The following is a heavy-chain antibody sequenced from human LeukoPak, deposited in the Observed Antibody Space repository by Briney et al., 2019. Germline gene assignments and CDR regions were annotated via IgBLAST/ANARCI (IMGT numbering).Heavy chain of an antibody. V-gene: IGHV3-30*02. CDR2: IRYDGSNK. J-gene: IGHJ4*02. D-gene: IGHD1-26*01. CDR3: AREKRLIWENHFDY. Sequence: GGSLRLSCAASGFTFSSYGMHWVRQAPGKGLEWVAFIRYDGSNKYYADSVKGRFTISRDNSKNTLYLQMNSLRAEDTAVYYCAREKRLIWENHFDYWGQGTLVTVSS. CDR1: GFTFSSYG.